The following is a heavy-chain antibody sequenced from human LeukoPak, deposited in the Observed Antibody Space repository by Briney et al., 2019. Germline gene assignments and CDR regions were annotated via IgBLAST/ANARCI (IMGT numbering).Heavy chain of an antibody. J-gene: IGHJ4*02. CDR2: IYYSGST. Sequence: PSETLSLTCTVSGDSINIYYWTWIRQPPGKGLEWIGYIYYSGSTNYNPSLKSRATISVDTSKNQFSLKLDSVTAADTAVYYCARQVPYTSRPDYWGQGTLVTVSS. CDR3: ARQVPYTSRPDY. CDR1: GDSINIYY. V-gene: IGHV4-59*08. D-gene: IGHD2-2*01.